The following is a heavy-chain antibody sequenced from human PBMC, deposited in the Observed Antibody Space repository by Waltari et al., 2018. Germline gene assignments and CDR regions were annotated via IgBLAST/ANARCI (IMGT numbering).Heavy chain of an antibody. CDR1: GSPLGSDW. Sequence: EVQLVESGGNLVQPGGSLTPTCAASGSPLGSDWMSWVRQAPGKGLELVATIKQDGTDKYYVDSVKGRFTVSRDNAKKSLHLQMNSLRAEDTAVYYCARWSRSLWLGGQGTLVTVSS. CDR3: ARWSRSLWL. D-gene: IGHD3-10*01. CDR2: IKQDGTDK. V-gene: IGHV3-7*01. J-gene: IGHJ4*02.